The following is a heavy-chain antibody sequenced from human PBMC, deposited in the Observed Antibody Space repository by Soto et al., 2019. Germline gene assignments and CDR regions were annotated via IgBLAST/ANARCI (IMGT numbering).Heavy chain of an antibody. V-gene: IGHV1-69*13. CDR1: GGTYSSYA. CDR3: ARDRAGTAMGRVYYFDY. CDR2: IIPIFGTA. J-gene: IGHJ4*02. D-gene: IGHD5-18*01. Sequence: SVKVSCKASGGTYSSYAISWVRQAPGQGREWMGGIIPIFGTANYAQKFQGRVTITADESTNTAYMELSSLRSEDTAVYYCARDRAGTAMGRVYYFDYWGQGTLVTVSS.